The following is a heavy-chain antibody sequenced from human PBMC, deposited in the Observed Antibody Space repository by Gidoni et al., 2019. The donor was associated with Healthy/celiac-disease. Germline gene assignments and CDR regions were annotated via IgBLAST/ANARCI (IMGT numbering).Heavy chain of an antibody. D-gene: IGHD3-16*01. V-gene: IGHV3-23*01. CDR2: ISGSGGST. Sequence: EVQLLESGGGLVQPGGSLRLSCEASVFTFTTYAMSWVRQAPVKGLEWVSAISGSGGSTYYADSVKGRFTISRDNSKTTLYLQMNSLRAEDTAVYYCAKDLDSGYVWGSCYDYWGQGTLVTVSS. CDR3: AKDLDSGYVWGSCYDY. J-gene: IGHJ4*02. CDR1: VFTFTTYA.